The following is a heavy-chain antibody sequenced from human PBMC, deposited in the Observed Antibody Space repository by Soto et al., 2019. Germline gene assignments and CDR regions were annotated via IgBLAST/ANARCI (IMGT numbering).Heavy chain of an antibody. V-gene: IGHV1-69*13. CDR3: ASSAVVAATSPYYYGMDV. CDR1: GGTFSSYA. J-gene: IGHJ6*02. D-gene: IGHD2-15*01. CDR2: IIPIFGTA. Sequence: ASVKVSCKASGGTFSSYAISWVRQAPGQGLEWMGGIIPIFGTANYAQKFQGRVTITADESTSTAYMELSSLRSEDTAVYYCASSAVVAATSPYYYGMDVWGQGTTVTVSS.